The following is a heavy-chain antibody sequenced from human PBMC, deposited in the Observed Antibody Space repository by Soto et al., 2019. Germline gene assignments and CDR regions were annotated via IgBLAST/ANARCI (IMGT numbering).Heavy chain of an antibody. CDR3: ARDRIQLRLGKYSFNGMDV. CDR1: GGTFSDFA. V-gene: IGHV1-69*06. CDR2: IVPRFGSP. D-gene: IGHD3-16*01. J-gene: IGHJ6*02. Sequence: QVQLVQSGAEMRKPGSSLRVSCKASGGTFSDFAFSWVRQAPGQGLEWVGGIVPRFGSPNYAQKFGGRVTISADTSTSTVYMEVSSLRFDDTAVYFCARDRIQLRLGKYSFNGMDVWGQGTTITVSS.